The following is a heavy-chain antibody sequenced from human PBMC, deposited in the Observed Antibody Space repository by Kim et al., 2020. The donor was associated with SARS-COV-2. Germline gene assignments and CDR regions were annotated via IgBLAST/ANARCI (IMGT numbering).Heavy chain of an antibody. CDR1: GGSISSSSYY. V-gene: IGHV4-39*01. Sequence: SETLSLTCTVSGGSISSSSYYWGWIRQPPGKGLEWIGSIYYSGSTYYNPSLKSRVTISVDTSKNQFSLKLSSVTAADTAVYYCARQARFLEWFEDFDYWGQGTLVTVSS. CDR2: IYYSGST. CDR3: ARQARFLEWFEDFDY. D-gene: IGHD3-3*01. J-gene: IGHJ4*02.